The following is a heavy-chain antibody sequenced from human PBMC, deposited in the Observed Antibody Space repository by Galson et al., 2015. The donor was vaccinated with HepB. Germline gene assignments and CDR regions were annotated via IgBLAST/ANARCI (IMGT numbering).Heavy chain of an antibody. CDR2: ISGGGDST. CDR1: GFIFSNYD. J-gene: IGHJ3*01. D-gene: IGHD1-1*01. Sequence: SLRLSCAPSGFIFSNYDMTWVRQAPGKGLEWVSSISGGGDSTFYAESVKGRFTIPGDNVKNTLYLQMNSLRVEDTALYYCAKISAIQGANAFDFWGQGTMVTVSS. V-gene: IGHV3-23*01. CDR3: AKISAIQGANAFDF.